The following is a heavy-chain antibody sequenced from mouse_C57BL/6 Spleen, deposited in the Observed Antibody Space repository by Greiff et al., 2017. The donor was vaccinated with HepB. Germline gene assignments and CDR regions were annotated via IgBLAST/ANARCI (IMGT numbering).Heavy chain of an antibody. V-gene: IGHV5-17*01. Sequence: EVQLQQSGGGLVKPGGSLKLSCAASGFTFSDYGMHWVRQAPEKGLEWVAYISSGSSTIYYADTVKGRFTISRDNAKNTLFLQMTSLRSEDTAMYYCARSYYGNYLYAMDYWGQGTSVTVSS. CDR1: GFTFSDYG. J-gene: IGHJ4*01. CDR2: ISSGSSTI. CDR3: ARSYYGNYLYAMDY. D-gene: IGHD2-10*01.